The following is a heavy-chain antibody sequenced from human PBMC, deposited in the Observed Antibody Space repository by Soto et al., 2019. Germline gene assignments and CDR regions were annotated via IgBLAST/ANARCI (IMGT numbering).Heavy chain of an antibody. J-gene: IGHJ4*02. CDR3: ARPKDYDDCLDL. CDR1: GYAFTLVY. Sequence: APVKGSCQGSGYAFTLVYIHWGRPAPGQRLEWMGWINAGNGNTKYSQKFQGRVTFTRDTSANTAYMELSSLISEDTAVYYCARPKDYDDCLDLWGQGTLVTVSS. V-gene: IGHV1-3*01. D-gene: IGHD3-22*01. CDR2: INAGNGNT.